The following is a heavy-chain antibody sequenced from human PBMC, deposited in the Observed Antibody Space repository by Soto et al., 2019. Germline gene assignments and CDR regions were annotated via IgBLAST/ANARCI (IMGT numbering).Heavy chain of an antibody. CDR2: INHSGST. CDR1: GGSFSGYY. CDR3: ARDRNDGDYFGY. J-gene: IGHJ4*02. V-gene: IGHV4-34*01. D-gene: IGHD1-1*01. Sequence: QVQLQQWGAGLLKPSETLSLTCAVYGGSFSGYYWSWIRQPPGKGLEWIGEINHSGSTNYNPSLKSRVTLSVDTSKNQFSQKLSSVIAADTAVYYCARDRNDGDYFGYWGQGTLVTVSS.